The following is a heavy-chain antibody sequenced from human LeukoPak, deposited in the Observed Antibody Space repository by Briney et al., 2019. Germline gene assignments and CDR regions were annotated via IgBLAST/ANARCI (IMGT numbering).Heavy chain of an antibody. CDR1: GGSFSGYY. CDR2: IYYSGST. V-gene: IGHV4-34*01. Sequence: PSETLSLTCAVYGGSFSGYYWSWIRQPPGKGLEWIGSIYYSGSTYYNPSLKSRVTISVDTSKNQFSLKLRSVTAADTAVYYCARETSQKGAHYMDVWGKGTTVTISS. J-gene: IGHJ6*03. D-gene: IGHD3-16*01. CDR3: ARETSQKGAHYMDV.